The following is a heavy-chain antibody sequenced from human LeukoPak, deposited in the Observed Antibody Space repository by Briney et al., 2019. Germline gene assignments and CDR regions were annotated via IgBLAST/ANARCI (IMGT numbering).Heavy chain of an antibody. D-gene: IGHD3-10*01. CDR3: AAAGDY. CDR2: ISSTSTT. CDR1: GFTFGSYT. J-gene: IGHJ4*02. Sequence: GALRLSCAVSGFTFGSYTMNWVRQAPGKGLEWVSHISSTSTTYYADSVKGRFTTSRDNAKNLLYLQMNSLRDEDTAVYYCAAAGDYWGQGTLVTVSS. V-gene: IGHV3-48*02.